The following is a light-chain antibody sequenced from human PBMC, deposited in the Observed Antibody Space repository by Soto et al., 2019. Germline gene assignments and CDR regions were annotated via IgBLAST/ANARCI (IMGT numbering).Light chain of an antibody. J-gene: IGKJ4*01. Sequence: DIQMTQSPSTLSASVGDRVTITCRASETINSWLAWYQQKPGEAPKLLIYKASTLHSGVPSRFSGSGSGTEFTLTISCLQPDDFATYYCQQYSSYSSLTFGGGIKVEIK. CDR1: ETINSW. V-gene: IGKV1-5*03. CDR2: KAS. CDR3: QQYSSYSSLT.